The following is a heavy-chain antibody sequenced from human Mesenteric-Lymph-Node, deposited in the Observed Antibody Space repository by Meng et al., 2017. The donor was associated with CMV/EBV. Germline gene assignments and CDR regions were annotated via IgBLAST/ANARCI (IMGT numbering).Heavy chain of an antibody. V-gene: IGHV1-18*01. CDR1: GYTFTSYG. CDR2: ISAYNGNT. D-gene: IGHD2-2*01. Sequence: ASVKVSCKASGYTFTSYGISWVRQAPGQGLEWMGWISAYNGNTNYAQKLQGRVTMTTDTSTNTAYMELRSLTSDDSAVYYCARDNSGCSGTTCYDYFDYWGQGTLVTVSS. CDR3: ARDNSGCSGTTCYDYFDY. J-gene: IGHJ4*02.